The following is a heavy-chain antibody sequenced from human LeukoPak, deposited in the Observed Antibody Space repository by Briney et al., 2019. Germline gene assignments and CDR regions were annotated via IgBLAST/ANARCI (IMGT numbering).Heavy chain of an antibody. J-gene: IGHJ4*02. Sequence: GGSLRLSCAASGLTFSNHAMNWGRQAPGKGLEWVSIISGSGTVTYYADSVKGRFTISRDNSKNTLYLQMNSLRAEDTAVYYCAKTSVGEGRIVGSGYFDNWGQGTLVTVSS. CDR2: ISGSGTVT. V-gene: IGHV3-23*01. CDR1: GLTFSNHA. D-gene: IGHD2-15*01. CDR3: AKTSVGEGRIVGSGYFDN.